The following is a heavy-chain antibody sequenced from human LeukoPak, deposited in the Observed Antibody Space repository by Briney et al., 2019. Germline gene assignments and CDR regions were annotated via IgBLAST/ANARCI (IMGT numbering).Heavy chain of an antibody. Sequence: PSQTLSLPCTVSGGSISSGDYYWSWIRQPPGKGLEWIGYIYYSGSTYYNPSLKSRVTISVDTSKNQVSRKLSSVTAADTAVYYCARDRSGPGSSPPRYSSSWYRSGFDPWGQGTLVTVSS. CDR1: GGSISSGDYY. D-gene: IGHD6-13*01. CDR3: ARDRSGPGSSPPRYSSSWYRSGFDP. CDR2: IYYSGST. V-gene: IGHV4-30-4*08. J-gene: IGHJ5*02.